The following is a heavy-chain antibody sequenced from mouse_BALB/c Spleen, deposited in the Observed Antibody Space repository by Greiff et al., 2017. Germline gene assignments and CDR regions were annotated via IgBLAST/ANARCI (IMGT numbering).Heavy chain of an antibody. V-gene: IGHV1-9*01. CDR3: ARKGRITTAWFAY. CDR2: ILPGSGST. CDR1: GYTFSSYW. J-gene: IGHJ3*01. D-gene: IGHD2-4*01. Sequence: QVQLQQSGAELMKPGASVKISCKATGYTFSSYWIEWVKQRPGHGLEWIGEILPGSGSTNYNEKFKGKATFTADTSSNTAYMQLSSLTSEDSAVYYCARKGRITTAWFAYWGQGTLVTVSA.